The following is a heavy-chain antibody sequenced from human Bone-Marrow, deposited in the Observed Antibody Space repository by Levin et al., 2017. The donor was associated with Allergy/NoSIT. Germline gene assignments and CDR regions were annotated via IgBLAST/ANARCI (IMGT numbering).Heavy chain of an antibody. CDR3: AREGNEVADY. V-gene: IGHV1-18*01. J-gene: IGHJ4*02. CDR1: GHIFTSYG. D-gene: IGHD1-1*01. CDR2: ISGYNGNT. Sequence: ASVKVSCKTSGHIFTSYGISWVRQAPGQGLEWMGWISGYNGNTKYAEKLQGRVTMTTDTSTNTAYMELRSLTSEDTAVYYCAREGNEVADYWGQGTLVTVS.